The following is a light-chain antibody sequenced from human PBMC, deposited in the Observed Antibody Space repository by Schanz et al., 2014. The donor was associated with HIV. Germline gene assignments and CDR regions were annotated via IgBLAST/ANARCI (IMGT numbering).Light chain of an antibody. CDR3: SSLTTSSAPV. V-gene: IGLV2-14*01. J-gene: IGLJ1*01. Sequence: SALTQPASVSGSPGQSITISCTGTSSDVGGYNYVSWYQQHPGKAPKLMIYDVSNRPSGVSNRFSGSKSGNTASLTISGLQAEDEADYYCSSLTTSSAPVFGTGTKLTVL. CDR1: SSDVGGYNY. CDR2: DVS.